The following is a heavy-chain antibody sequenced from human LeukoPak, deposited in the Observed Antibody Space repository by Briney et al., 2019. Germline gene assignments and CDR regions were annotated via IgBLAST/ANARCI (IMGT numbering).Heavy chain of an antibody. CDR1: GGSFSCYY. J-gene: IGHJ5*02. V-gene: IGHV4-34*01. CDR2: INHSGST. CDR3: ATSAVGATSWFDL. D-gene: IGHD1-26*01. Sequence: PSETLSLTCAVYGGSFSCYYWSWIRQPPGKGLEWIGEINHSGSTNYNPSLKSRVTISVDTSKNQFSLKLSSVTAADTAVYYCATSAVGATSWFDLWGQGTLVTVSS.